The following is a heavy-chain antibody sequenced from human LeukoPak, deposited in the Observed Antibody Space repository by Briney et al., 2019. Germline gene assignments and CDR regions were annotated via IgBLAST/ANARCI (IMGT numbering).Heavy chain of an antibody. D-gene: IGHD6-19*01. CDR2: ISCGGSNK. V-gene: IGHV3-30-3*01. CDR1: GFTLSSYA. J-gene: IGHJ4*02. Sequence: GRSLRLSCAASGFTLSSYAMHWVRQAPGKGLEWVAVISCGGSNKYYADSVKGRFTISRDNSKNTLYLQMNSLRAEDTALYYCAAGYSSGWAPGGFDYWGQGNLVTVSS. CDR3: AAGYSSGWAPGGFDY.